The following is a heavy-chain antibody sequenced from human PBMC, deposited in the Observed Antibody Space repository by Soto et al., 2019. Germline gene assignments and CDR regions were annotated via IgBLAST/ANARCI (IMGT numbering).Heavy chain of an antibody. V-gene: IGHV1-18*01. Sequence: ASVKVSCKASGYTFTSYGISWVRQAPGQGLEWMGWISAYNGNTNYAQKLQGRVTMTTDTSTSTAYMELRSLRSDDTAVYYCARDVRYYYDYGSYYTFDYWGQGTLVTVSS. CDR2: ISAYNGNT. J-gene: IGHJ4*02. CDR3: ARDVRYYYDYGSYYTFDY. CDR1: GYTFTSYG. D-gene: IGHD3-10*01.